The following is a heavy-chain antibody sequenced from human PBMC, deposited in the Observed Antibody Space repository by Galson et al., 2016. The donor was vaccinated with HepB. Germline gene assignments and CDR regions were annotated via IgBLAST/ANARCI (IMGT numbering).Heavy chain of an antibody. J-gene: IGHJ3*01. CDR1: GGTFSSHT. D-gene: IGHD3-16*02. CDR3: ARVGGYVWGSYRSPRAFDV. V-gene: IGHV1-69*13. Sequence: SVTVSCKASGGTFSSHTISWVRQAPGQGLEWMGGIIPISVTTKYAQKFQGRVTISADESTTTAYMELSSLRSEDTAVYYCARVGGYVWGSYRSPRAFDVWGQGTMVTVSS. CDR2: IIPISVTT.